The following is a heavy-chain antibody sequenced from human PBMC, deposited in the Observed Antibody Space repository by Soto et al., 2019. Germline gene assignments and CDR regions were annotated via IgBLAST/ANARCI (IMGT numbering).Heavy chain of an antibody. Sequence: SETLSLSCTVSGGSISSYYWSWIRQPPGKGLEWIAYIYYSGSTYYNPSLKSRVTISVDTSKNQFSLKLSSVTAADTAVYYCARETIRQWEQAAFDYWGQGTLVTVSS. CDR1: GGSISSYY. CDR3: ARETIRQWEQAAFDY. V-gene: IGHV4-59*12. D-gene: IGHD1-26*01. J-gene: IGHJ4*02. CDR2: IYYSGST.